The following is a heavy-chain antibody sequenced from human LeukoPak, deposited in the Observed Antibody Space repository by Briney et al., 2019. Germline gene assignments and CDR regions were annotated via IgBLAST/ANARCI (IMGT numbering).Heavy chain of an antibody. J-gene: IGHJ4*02. CDR1: GFTFSGYG. Sequence: GGSLRLSCVASGFTFSGYGMHWVRQAPGKGLEWVAVIWYDGSKTYYADSVKGRFTISRDNSKDTLYLQMSSLRVEDTAAYYCARYLGGRNAFDIWGQGTLVTVSS. V-gene: IGHV3-33*01. D-gene: IGHD3-16*01. CDR2: IWYDGSKT. CDR3: ARYLGGRNAFDI.